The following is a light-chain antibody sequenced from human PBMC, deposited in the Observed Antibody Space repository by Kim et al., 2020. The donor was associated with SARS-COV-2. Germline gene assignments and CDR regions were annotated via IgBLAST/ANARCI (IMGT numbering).Light chain of an antibody. V-gene: IGKV1-39*01. J-gene: IGKJ1*01. CDR2: AAS. CDR3: QQSDSVPPT. CDR1: QSISSY. Sequence: ASVGDRVDITCRARQSISSYLNWYQQKPGKAPKLLIYAASSLQSGVPSRFSVSGSGPDFTLTISSLQPDDFATYYCQQSDSVPPTFGQGTKVDIK.